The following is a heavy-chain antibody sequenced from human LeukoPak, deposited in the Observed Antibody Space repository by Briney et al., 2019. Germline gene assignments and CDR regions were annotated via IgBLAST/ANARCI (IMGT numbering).Heavy chain of an antibody. Sequence: SETLSLTCTVSGGSISSGGYYWSWMRQPPGKGLEWNGYIYHRGSTYYNPSLKSRVTISVDRSKNQFSLKLSSVTAADTAVYYCARADSSSWFLIYAFDIWGQGTMVTVSS. D-gene: IGHD6-13*01. CDR3: ARADSSSWFLIYAFDI. CDR2: IYHRGST. V-gene: IGHV4-30-2*01. J-gene: IGHJ3*02. CDR1: GGSISSGGYY.